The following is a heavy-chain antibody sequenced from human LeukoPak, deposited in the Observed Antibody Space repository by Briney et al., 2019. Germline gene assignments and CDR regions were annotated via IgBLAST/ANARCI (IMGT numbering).Heavy chain of an antibody. CDR3: VKDRGYCSGGSCSHFDY. D-gene: IGHD2-15*01. J-gene: IGHJ4*02. CDR2: ISWNSGSI. V-gene: IGHV3-9*01. CDR1: GFTFDDYA. Sequence: PGRSLRLSCAASGFTFDDYAMHWVRQAPGKGLEWVSGISWNSGSIGYADSVKGRFTISRDNAKNSLYLQMNSLRAEDTALYYCVKDRGYCSGGSCSHFDYWGQGTLVTVSS.